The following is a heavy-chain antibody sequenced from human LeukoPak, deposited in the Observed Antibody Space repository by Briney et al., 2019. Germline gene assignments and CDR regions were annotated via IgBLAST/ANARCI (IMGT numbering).Heavy chain of an antibody. CDR3: ASREYQQPTGKDY. CDR1: GYSISNGSY. D-gene: IGHD2-2*01. J-gene: IGHJ4*02. V-gene: IGHV4-38-2*01. CDR2: VYHSGST. Sequence: PSETLSLTCAVSGYSISNGSYWGWIRQPPGKGLEWIGSVYHSGSTYYNPSLKRRATISIDTSKNQFSLKLRSVTAADTAVCYCASREYQQPTGKDYWGQGTLVTVSS.